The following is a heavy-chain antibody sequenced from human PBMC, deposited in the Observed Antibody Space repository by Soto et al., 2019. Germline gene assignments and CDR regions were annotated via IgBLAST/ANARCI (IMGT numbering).Heavy chain of an antibody. CDR2: IDVGSANA. J-gene: IGHJ4*02. Sequence: ASVKVSCKTSGFTFSSSAVHWVRQARGHRLQWIGWIDVGSANANYAHMLQERVTISRDMSTSTAYMELSSLRPEDTAVYYCARGANSGSYSYGYFDYLGQGTLVTVS. CDR1: GFTFSSSA. CDR3: ARGANSGSYSYGYFDY. D-gene: IGHD1-26*01. V-gene: IGHV1-58*01.